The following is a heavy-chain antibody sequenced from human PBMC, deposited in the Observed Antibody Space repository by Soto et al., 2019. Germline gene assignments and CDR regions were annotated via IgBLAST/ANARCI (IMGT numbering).Heavy chain of an antibody. D-gene: IGHD5-12*01. CDR3: VRGNTGYGNFDS. V-gene: IGHV3-74*01. CDR1: GFTFSSYW. J-gene: IGHJ4*02. Sequence: HPGGSLRLSCAGSGFTFSSYWMHWVRQAPGKGLVWVSRMYTDGSNTYYADSVKGRFTISRDNAKDTLYLQMNSLRAEDTAVYYCVRGNTGYGNFDSWGQGTLVTVSS. CDR2: MYTDGSNT.